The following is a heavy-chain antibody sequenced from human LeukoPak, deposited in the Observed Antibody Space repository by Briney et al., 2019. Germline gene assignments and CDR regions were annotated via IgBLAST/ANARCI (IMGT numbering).Heavy chain of an antibody. D-gene: IGHD3-9*01. J-gene: IGHJ6*02. CDR3: ARDGPPGLDGMDV. V-gene: IGHV3-33*01. CDR2: IWYDGSNK. Sequence: GGSLRLSCAASGFTFSSYGMHWVRQAPGKGREGVAVIWYDGSNKYYADSVKGRFTISRDNSKNTLYLQMNSLRAEDTAVYYCARDGPPGLDGMDVWGQGTTVTVSS. CDR1: GFTFSSYG.